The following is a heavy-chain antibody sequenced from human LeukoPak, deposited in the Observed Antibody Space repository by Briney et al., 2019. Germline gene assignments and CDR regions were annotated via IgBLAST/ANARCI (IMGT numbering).Heavy chain of an antibody. V-gene: IGHV4-59*01. Sequence: PSETLSLTCTVSGGSISGYYWNWIRQPPGKGLEWIGYIHYSGTTNYNPSLKSRVTISVDTSKNQLSLKLSSVTAADTAVYFCAKRGRRSWYFDYWGQGTQVTASS. CDR2: IHYSGTT. CDR3: AKRGRRSWYFDY. J-gene: IGHJ4*02. D-gene: IGHD6-13*01. CDR1: GGSISGYY.